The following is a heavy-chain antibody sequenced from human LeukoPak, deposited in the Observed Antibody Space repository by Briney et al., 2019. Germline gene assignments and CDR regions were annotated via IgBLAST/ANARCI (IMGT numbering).Heavy chain of an antibody. J-gene: IGHJ4*02. CDR2: FDPEDGET. D-gene: IGHD2-8*01. V-gene: IGHV1-24*01. CDR3: AARIGYCTNGVCSPLDY. Sequence: ASVKVSCKVSGYTLTELSMHWVRQAPGKGLEWMGGFDPEDGETIYAQKFQGRVTMTEDTSTDTAYMELSSLRSEDTAVYYCAARIGYCTNGVCSPLDYWGQGTLVTVSS. CDR1: GYTLTELS.